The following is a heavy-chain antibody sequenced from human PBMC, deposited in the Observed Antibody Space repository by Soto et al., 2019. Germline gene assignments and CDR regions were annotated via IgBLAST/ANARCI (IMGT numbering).Heavy chain of an antibody. CDR2: ISACNGNT. V-gene: IGHV1-18*04. CDR3: ARDPYSSSSSKDAFDI. J-gene: IGHJ3*02. D-gene: IGHD6-13*01. CDR1: GYTFTSYG. Sequence: GASVKVSCKASGYTFTSYGISWVRQAPGQGLEWMGWISACNGNTNYAQKLQGRVTMTTDTSTSTAYMELRSLRSDDTAVYYCARDPYSSSSSKDAFDIWGQGTMVTVSS.